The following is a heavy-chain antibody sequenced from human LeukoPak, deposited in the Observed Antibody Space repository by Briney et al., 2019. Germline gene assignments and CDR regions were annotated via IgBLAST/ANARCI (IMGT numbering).Heavy chain of an antibody. Sequence: GGSLRLSCAASGFTFSTYSMNWVRQAPGKGLEWVSSINRSGSYIFYADSVKGRFTISRDNTKNSLYLQMNSLTAADTAEYYCARDPGIQLWSYYFDYWGPGTLVTASS. J-gene: IGHJ4*02. CDR2: INRSGSYI. V-gene: IGHV3-21*01. CDR1: GFTFSTYS. CDR3: ARDPGIQLWSYYFDY. D-gene: IGHD5-18*01.